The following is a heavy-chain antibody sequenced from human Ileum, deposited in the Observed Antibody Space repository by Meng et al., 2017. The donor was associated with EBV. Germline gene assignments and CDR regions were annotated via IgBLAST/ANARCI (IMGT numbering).Heavy chain of an antibody. V-gene: IGHV1-69*01. J-gene: IGHJ4*02. CDR1: GGTFNSYA. CDR2: IIPIFGTA. Sequence: VHLAQSGAGVQEPGSSVNVACKASGGTFNSYAISWVRQAPGQGLEWMGGIIPIFGTANYAQKFQGRVTITADESTSTAYMELSSLRSEDTAVYYCVRGNGYSSSFYFDYWGQGTLVTVSS. CDR3: VRGNGYSSSFYFDY. D-gene: IGHD6-13*01.